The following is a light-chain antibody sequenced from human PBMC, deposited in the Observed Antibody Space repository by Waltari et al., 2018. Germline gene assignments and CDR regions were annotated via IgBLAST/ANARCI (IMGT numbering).Light chain of an antibody. CDR3: GTWDSSLSGAV. V-gene: IGLV1-51*02. CDR2: EKP. Sequence: QSVLTQPPSVSAAPGQRVTISCSGGSSNIGNNYVSWYRQVPGTAPKLLIYEKPERPSGMPGRFSGPKAGTSATLDITGLQAGDEADYYCGTWDSSLSGAVFGGGTHLTVL. CDR1: SSNIGNNY. J-gene: IGLJ7*01.